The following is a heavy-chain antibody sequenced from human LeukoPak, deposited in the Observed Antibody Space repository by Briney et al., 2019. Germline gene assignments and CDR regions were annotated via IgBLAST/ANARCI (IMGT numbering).Heavy chain of an antibody. D-gene: IGHD3-9*01. CDR1: GGTFSSYA. CDR3: GREPRYRPIDY. Sequence: EASVKVSCKASGGTFSSYAISCVRQAPGQGLEWMGRIIPILGIANYAQKFQGRVTITADKSTSTAYMELRSLRSDDTAVYYCGREPRYRPIDYWGQGTLVTVSS. V-gene: IGHV1-69*04. CDR2: IIPILGIA. J-gene: IGHJ4*02.